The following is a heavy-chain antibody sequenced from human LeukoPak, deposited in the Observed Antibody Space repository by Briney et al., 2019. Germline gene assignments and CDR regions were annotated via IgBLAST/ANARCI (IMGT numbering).Heavy chain of an antibody. J-gene: IGHJ3*02. V-gene: IGHV5-51*01. D-gene: IGHD1-26*01. CDR3: ARQIVGATWVNAFDI. CDR1: GYSFTSYW. Sequence: GESLKISCKGSGYSFTSYWIGWVRQMPGKGLEWMGIIYPGDSDTRYSPSFQGQVTISADKSISTAYLQWSSLKASDTAMYYCARQIVGATWVNAFDIWGQGTKVTVSS. CDR2: IYPGDSDT.